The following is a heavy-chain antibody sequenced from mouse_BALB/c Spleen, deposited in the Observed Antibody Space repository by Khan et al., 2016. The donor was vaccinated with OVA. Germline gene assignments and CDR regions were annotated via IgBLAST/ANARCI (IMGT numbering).Heavy chain of an antibody. CDR1: GYSITSGYS. CDR2: IYYSGSI. Sequence: EVQLQESGPDLVKPSQSLSLTCTVTGYSITSGYSWHWIRQFPGNKLEWMGYIYYSGSIKYNPYFKSRISIARDTSKNQFFLKLNSVTTEDTATYCCARDGNYMDYWGQGTSVTVSS. D-gene: IGHD2-1*01. CDR3: ARDGNYMDY. V-gene: IGHV3-1*02. J-gene: IGHJ4*01.